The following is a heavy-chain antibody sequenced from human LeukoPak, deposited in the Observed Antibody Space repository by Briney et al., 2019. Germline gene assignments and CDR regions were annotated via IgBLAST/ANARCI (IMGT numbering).Heavy chain of an antibody. V-gene: IGHV4-4*07. J-gene: IGHJ6*02. D-gene: IGHD6-13*01. CDR2: IYTSGST. CDR3: ARALGIAAAGHYYYYYGMDV. CDR1: GGPISSYY. Sequence: SETLSLTCTVSGGPISSYYWSWIRQPAGKGLEWIGRIYTSGSTNYNPSLKSRVTMSVDTSKNQFSLKLSSVTAADTAVYYCARALGIAAAGHYYYYYGMDVWGQGTTVTVSS.